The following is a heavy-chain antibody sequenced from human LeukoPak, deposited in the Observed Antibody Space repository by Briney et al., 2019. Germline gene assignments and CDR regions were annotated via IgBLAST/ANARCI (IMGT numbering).Heavy chain of an antibody. CDR3: ARVNSALVVSSEGSWAGSLGFDH. CDR1: GIPFSKYT. D-gene: IGHD3-22*01. V-gene: IGHV3-21*06. Sequence: GGSLRLSCAASGIPFSKYTLTWDSQASGKGLVWVSSISGSSRYVHYSDSVRGRFSISRDNAKNAVYLQMDSLTADDTAVYYCARVNSALVVSSEGSWAGSLGFDHWGQGILVIVSS. J-gene: IGHJ4*02. CDR2: ISGSSRYV.